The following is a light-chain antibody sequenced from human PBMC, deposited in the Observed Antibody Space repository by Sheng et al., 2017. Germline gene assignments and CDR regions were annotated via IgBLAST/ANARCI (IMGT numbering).Light chain of an antibody. CDR2: DNK. CDR1: SSNIETNY. J-gene: IGLJ3*02. V-gene: IGLV1-51*01. Sequence: QSVLTQPPSVSATPGQKVTISCSGSSSNIETNYVSWYQNVPGTAPKLLIYDNKKRPSGIPDRYSGSRSDTSAILAITGLQTGDEADYYCGTWDSSLSVWVFGGGTHLTVL. CDR3: GTWDSSLSVWV.